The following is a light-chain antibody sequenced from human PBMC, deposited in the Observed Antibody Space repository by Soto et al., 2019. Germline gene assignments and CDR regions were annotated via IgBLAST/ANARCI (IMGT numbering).Light chain of an antibody. V-gene: IGKV1-13*02. J-gene: IGKJ5*01. CDR2: DAS. Sequence: AIQFPRSPPSLSAYVRYRVSIICRPIQGISSALAWYQLKPGDPPKLLIYDASTFATGVSSRFSGSGSGTDFTLTIDSLQPEDSATYYCQQFDSYPLTFGQGTRLEI. CDR3: QQFDSYPLT. CDR1: QGISSA.